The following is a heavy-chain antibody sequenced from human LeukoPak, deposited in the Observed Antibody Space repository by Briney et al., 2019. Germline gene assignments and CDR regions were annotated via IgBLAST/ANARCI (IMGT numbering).Heavy chain of an antibody. Sequence: SETLSLTCTVSGGSISSVGYYWSWIRQHPGKGLEWIGYIYYSGTTYYNPSLKSRVTISVDTSKNQFSLKLTSLTAADTAVYYCARDRSSWGLDCWGQGTLVTVSS. V-gene: IGHV4-31*03. CDR1: GGSISSVGYY. D-gene: IGHD7-27*01. CDR3: ARDRSSWGLDC. J-gene: IGHJ4*02. CDR2: IYYSGTT.